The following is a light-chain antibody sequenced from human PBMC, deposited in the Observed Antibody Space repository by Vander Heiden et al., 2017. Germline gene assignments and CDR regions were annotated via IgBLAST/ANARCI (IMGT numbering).Light chain of an antibody. J-gene: IGKJ5*01. CDR1: QSISDW. CDR3: QQSYTSPRT. V-gene: IGKV1-39*01. CDR2: DAS. Sequence: DIQITQSPSSLSAAVGDKVTITCRASQSISDWLDWYQQKPGNAPKLFIYDASSLQSGVPSRFGGSGSGTEFTLTITSLQPDDFATYFCQQSYTSPRTFGQGTRLEIK.